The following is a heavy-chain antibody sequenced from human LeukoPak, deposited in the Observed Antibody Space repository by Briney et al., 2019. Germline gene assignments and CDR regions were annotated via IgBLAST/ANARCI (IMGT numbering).Heavy chain of an antibody. CDR3: ARDNTYEPVVVVVAATPVPAFDI. V-gene: IGHV3-48*03. CDR2: ISASGTIT. J-gene: IGHJ3*02. Sequence: GGSLRLSCAASRFTFSSYEMNWVRQAPGKGLEWISYISASGTITHYADSVKGRFTISRDNAKNSLYLQMNSLRAEDTAVYYCARDNTYEPVVVVVAATPVPAFDIWGQGTMVTVSS. D-gene: IGHD2-15*01. CDR1: RFTFSSYE.